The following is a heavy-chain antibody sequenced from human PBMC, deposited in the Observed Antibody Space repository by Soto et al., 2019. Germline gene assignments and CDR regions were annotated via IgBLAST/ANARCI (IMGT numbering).Heavy chain of an antibody. D-gene: IGHD1-26*01. Sequence: GGSLRLSCAASGFAFETYTINWVRQAPGKGLEWVASISSSSKDKFYADSVKGRFTISRDNAKTSVYLQMSSLGAGDTALYYCARGSSWGDGIDVCGQGTTVTVSS. CDR1: GFAFETYT. V-gene: IGHV3-21*01. CDR2: ISSSSKDK. J-gene: IGHJ6*02. CDR3: ARGSSWGDGIDV.